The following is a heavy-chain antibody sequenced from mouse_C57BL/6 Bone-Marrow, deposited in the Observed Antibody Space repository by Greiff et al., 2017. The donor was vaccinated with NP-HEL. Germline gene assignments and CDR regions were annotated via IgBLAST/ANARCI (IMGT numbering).Heavy chain of an antibody. Sequence: EVKLMESGPELVKPGASVKIPCKASGYTFTDYNMDWVKQSHGKSLEWIGDINPNNGGTIYNQKFKGKATLTVDKSSSTAYMELRSLTSEDTAVYYCARLGMVTTAMDYWGQGTSVTVSS. D-gene: IGHD2-2*01. V-gene: IGHV1-18*01. CDR2: INPNNGGT. CDR3: ARLGMVTTAMDY. J-gene: IGHJ4*01. CDR1: GYTFTDYN.